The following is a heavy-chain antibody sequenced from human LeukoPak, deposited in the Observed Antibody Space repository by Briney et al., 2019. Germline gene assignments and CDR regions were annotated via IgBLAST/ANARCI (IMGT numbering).Heavy chain of an antibody. Sequence: PSQTLSLTCTVSGGSISSGSYYWSWIGQPAGKGLEWIGRIYTSGSTNYNPSLKSRVTISVDTSKNQFSLKLSSVTAADTAVYYCARDYDVLTGYPQPYFDYWGQGTLVTVSS. D-gene: IGHD3-9*01. V-gene: IGHV4-61*02. CDR1: GGSISSGSYY. CDR3: ARDYDVLTGYPQPYFDY. J-gene: IGHJ4*02. CDR2: IYTSGST.